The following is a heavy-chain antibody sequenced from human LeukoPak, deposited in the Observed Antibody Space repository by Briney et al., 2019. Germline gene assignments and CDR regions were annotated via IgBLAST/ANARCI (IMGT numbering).Heavy chain of an antibody. Sequence: GASVKVSCKASGYTFTSYYMHWVRQAPGQGLEWMGIINPSGGSTSYAQKFQGRVTMTRDMSTSTVYMELSSLRSEDTAVYYCARGGSSSWSYYYYYYMDVWGKGTTVTVSS. J-gene: IGHJ6*03. CDR2: INPSGGST. CDR1: GYTFTSYY. D-gene: IGHD6-13*01. CDR3: ARGGSSSWSYYYYYYMDV. V-gene: IGHV1-46*01.